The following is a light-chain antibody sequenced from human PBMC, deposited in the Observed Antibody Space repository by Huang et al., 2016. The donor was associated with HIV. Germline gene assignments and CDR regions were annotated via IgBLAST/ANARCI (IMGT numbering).Light chain of an antibody. J-gene: IGKJ1*01. CDR3: QQYYDTPWT. V-gene: IGKV4-1*01. Sequence: DIVMTQSPDSLSVSRGERATINCNSSQSLLYTSKNRNYLAWFQQKAGQPPKLLIYWASTRESGVPDRFSASGSGTDFTLTISSLQAEDVAVYYCQQYYDTPWTFGQGTKVEIK. CDR1: QSLLYTSKNRNY. CDR2: WAS.